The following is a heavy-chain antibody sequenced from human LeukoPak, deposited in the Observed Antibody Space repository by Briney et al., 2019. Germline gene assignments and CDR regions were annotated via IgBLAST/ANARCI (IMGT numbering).Heavy chain of an antibody. CDR2: FDPEDGET. CDR3: ATDEAVSSSADRFDY. V-gene: IGHV1-24*01. CDR1: GYTLTELS. J-gene: IGHJ4*02. Sequence: ASVKVSCKVSGYTLTELSMHWVRQAPGKGLEWMGGFDPEDGETIYAQKFQGRVTMTEDTSTDTAYMELSSLRSEDTAVYYCATDEAVSSSADRFDYWGQGTLVTVSS. D-gene: IGHD6-6*01.